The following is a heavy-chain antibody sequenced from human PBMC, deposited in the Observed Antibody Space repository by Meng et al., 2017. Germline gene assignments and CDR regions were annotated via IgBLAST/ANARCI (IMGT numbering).Heavy chain of an antibody. CDR1: GGPFNSYA. Sequence: QVQLVQSGAEVKKPGSSVKVSCKASGGPFNSYAIRWVRQAPGQGLEWMGGIIPILGIANYAQKFQGRVTITADKSTSTAYMELSSLRSEDTAVYYCARAADLNYYDSSGYPYYFDYWGQGTLVTVSS. J-gene: IGHJ4*02. D-gene: IGHD3-22*01. CDR2: IIPILGIA. V-gene: IGHV1-69*10. CDR3: ARAADLNYYDSSGYPYYFDY.